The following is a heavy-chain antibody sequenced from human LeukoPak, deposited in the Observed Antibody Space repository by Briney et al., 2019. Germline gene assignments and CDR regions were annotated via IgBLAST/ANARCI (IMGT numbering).Heavy chain of an antibody. J-gene: IGHJ4*02. Sequence: SETLSLTCAVYGGPFSGYYWSWLRQPPGKGLEWIGEINHSGSANYNPSLKSRVTISVEMSKNQFSLKLSSVTAADTAVYYCARARGDYYDSSGYYSAFDYWGQGTLVTVSS. V-gene: IGHV4-34*01. CDR3: ARARGDYYDSSGYYSAFDY. D-gene: IGHD3-22*01. CDR2: INHSGSA. CDR1: GGPFSGYY.